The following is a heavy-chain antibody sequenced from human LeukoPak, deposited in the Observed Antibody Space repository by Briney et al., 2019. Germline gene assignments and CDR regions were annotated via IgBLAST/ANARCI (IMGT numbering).Heavy chain of an antibody. CDR2: INPNSGGT. J-gene: IGHJ4*02. D-gene: IGHD6-13*01. Sequence: ASVKVSCKASGYTFTGYYMHWVRQAPGQGLEWMGWINPNSGGTNYAQKFQGRVTMTRDTSISTAYMELSRLRSDDTAVYYCARRRQAGREQLEYWGQGTLVTVSS. V-gene: IGHV1-2*02. CDR1: GYTFTGYY. CDR3: ARRRQAGREQLEY.